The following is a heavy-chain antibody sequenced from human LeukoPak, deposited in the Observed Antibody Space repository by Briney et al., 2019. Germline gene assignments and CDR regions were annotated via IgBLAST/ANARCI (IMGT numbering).Heavy chain of an antibody. CDR2: VIPILGIA. V-gene: IGHV1-69*04. CDR3: AREIMVRGAYNWFDP. J-gene: IGHJ5*02. CDR1: GGTFSSYA. D-gene: IGHD3-10*01. Sequence: SVKVSCKASGGTFSSYAISWVRQAPGQGLEWMGRVIPILGIANYAQKFQGRVTITADKSTSTAYMELSSLRSEDTAVYYCAREIMVRGAYNWFDPWGQGTLVTVSS.